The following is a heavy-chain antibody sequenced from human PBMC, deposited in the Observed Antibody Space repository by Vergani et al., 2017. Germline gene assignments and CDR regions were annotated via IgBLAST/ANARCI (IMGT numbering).Heavy chain of an antibody. D-gene: IGHD2-21*02. J-gene: IGHJ4*02. CDR1: GYSISSGYY. CDR2: IYHSGST. V-gene: IGHV4-38-2*01. Sequence: QVQLQESGPGLVKPSETLSLTCAVSGYSISSGYYWCWIRQPPGKGLEWIGSIYHSGSTYYNPSLKSRFTISVDTSKNQFSLKLSSVTAADTAVYYCANLNCGGDCYSGVDWGQGTLVTVSS. CDR3: ANLNCGGDCYSGVD.